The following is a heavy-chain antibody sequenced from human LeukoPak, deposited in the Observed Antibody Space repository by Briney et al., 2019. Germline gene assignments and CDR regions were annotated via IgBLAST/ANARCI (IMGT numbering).Heavy chain of an antibody. CDR1: GFTFSSYW. CDR3: ARDHRAFDY. J-gene: IGHJ4*02. Sequence: GGSLRLSCVASGFTFSSYWMSWVRQAPGKGLEWVAIIKQDGSERYYVDSVKGRFTISRDNAKNSLYLQMNSLRAEDTALYSCARDHRAFDYWGQGTLVTVSS. CDR2: IKQDGSER. V-gene: IGHV3-7*01.